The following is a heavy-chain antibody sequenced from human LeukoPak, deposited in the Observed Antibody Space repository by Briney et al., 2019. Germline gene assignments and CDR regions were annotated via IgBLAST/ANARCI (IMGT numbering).Heavy chain of an antibody. J-gene: IGHJ4*02. V-gene: IGHV3-23*01. Sequence: PGGSLRISCTASGFMFSNYGMNWVRQAPGKGLEWVASIGGRGGGTYYADSAKGQFTVSRDNSRKSLYLQMNNLREEDSATYYCAKAQYYHDTSGYYSFDHWGQGTLVTVSS. CDR2: IGGRGGGT. CDR1: GFMFSNYG. CDR3: AKAQYYHDTSGYYSFDH. D-gene: IGHD3-22*01.